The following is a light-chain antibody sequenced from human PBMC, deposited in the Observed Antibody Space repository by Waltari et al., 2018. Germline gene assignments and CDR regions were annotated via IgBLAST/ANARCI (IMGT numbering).Light chain of an antibody. Sequence: DIQMTQSPSTLSASVGDRVTITCRASQNISSWLAWYQQKPGKAPKRLIYKASKLESGVPSRVSGTGSATEFTLTISSLQPDDFAAYYCLEYTAYSHTFGQGTKLDIK. J-gene: IGKJ2*01. CDR3: LEYTAYSHT. CDR1: QNISSW. CDR2: KAS. V-gene: IGKV1-5*03.